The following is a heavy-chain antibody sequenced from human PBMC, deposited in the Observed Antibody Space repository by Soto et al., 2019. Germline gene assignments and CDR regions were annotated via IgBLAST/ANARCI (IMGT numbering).Heavy chain of an antibody. D-gene: IGHD2-21*01. CDR1: SGSFSGYY. CDR3: ARGRGEFDA. Sequence: LSLTCAVYSGSFSGYYYSWIRQSPGKGLEWIGEITHGGSTTYSPSLKSRVTMSLDTSKNQFSLNMTSMTAADTAVYYCARGRGEFDAWGQGTPVTVSS. J-gene: IGHJ5*02. V-gene: IGHV4-34*01. CDR2: ITHGGST.